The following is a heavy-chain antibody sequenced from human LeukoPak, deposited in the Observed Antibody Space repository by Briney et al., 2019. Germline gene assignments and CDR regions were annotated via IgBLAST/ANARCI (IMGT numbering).Heavy chain of an antibody. CDR1: GYSFSTYT. Sequence: EASVKVSCKASGYSFSTYTMNWVRQAPGQRLEWMGWINAGNGKTKYSQKFQGRVTITRDTSASTAYMEMRSLRSEDTAVYYCAREIDRDDYNRFFDYWGQGTLVTVSS. D-gene: IGHD5-24*01. CDR2: INAGNGKT. J-gene: IGHJ4*02. CDR3: AREIDRDDYNRFFDY. V-gene: IGHV1-3*01.